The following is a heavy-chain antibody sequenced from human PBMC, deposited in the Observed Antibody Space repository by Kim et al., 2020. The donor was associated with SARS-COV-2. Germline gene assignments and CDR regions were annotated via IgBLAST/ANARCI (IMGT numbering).Heavy chain of an antibody. CDR1: GYTFTNYH. D-gene: IGHD3-10*01. CDR3: AREGGRSGTSVDY. Sequence: ASVKVSCKASGYTFTNYHMHWVRQAPGQGLEWMGIVNPSSGGTTYAQNFQGRVTMTRDTSTTTVYMELSSLRSEDTAVYYCAREGGRSGTSVDYWGQGTLVTVSS. V-gene: IGHV1-46*01. CDR2: VNPSSGGT. J-gene: IGHJ4*02.